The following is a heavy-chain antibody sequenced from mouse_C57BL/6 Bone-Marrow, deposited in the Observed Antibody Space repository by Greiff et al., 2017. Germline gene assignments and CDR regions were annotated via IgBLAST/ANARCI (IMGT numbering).Heavy chain of an antibody. CDR3: ARDGGYYNAMDY. CDR2: INYDGSST. Sequence: EVKVVESEGGLVQPGSSMKLSCTASGFTFSDYYMAWVRQVPEKGLEWVANINYDGSSTYYLDSLKSRFIISRDNAKNILYLQMSSLKSEDTATYYCARDGGYYNAMDYWGQGTSVTVSS. J-gene: IGHJ4*01. CDR1: GFTFSDYY. V-gene: IGHV5-16*01. D-gene: IGHD2-2*01.